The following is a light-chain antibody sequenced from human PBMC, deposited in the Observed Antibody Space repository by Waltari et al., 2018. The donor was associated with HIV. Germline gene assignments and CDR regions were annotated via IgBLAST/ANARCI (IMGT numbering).Light chain of an antibody. CDR2: SAF. J-gene: IGKJ1*01. CDR3: QQSYITPCT. Sequence: DIQVTQTHSTLSASVGDRVTITCRASQSLSVYTNNNQQKPGKAPKVLIYSAFSLQSGFPSRFRGSGSGTDFTLTITILQREDSATYYCQQSYITPCTFGQGTRVEI. CDR1: QSLSVY. V-gene: IGKV1-39*01.